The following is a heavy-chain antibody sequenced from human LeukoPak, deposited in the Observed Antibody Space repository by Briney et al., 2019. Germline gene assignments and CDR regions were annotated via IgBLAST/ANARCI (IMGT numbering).Heavy chain of an antibody. V-gene: IGHV3-23*01. D-gene: IGHD3-10*01. CDR2: ICGSGGST. J-gene: IGHJ4*02. CDR3: AKGWERFGERFVY. CDR1: GFTFSSYA. Sequence: PGGSLRLSCAASGFTFSSYAMSWVRQAPGKGLEWVSAICGSGGSTYYADSVKGRFTISRDHSKNTLYLQMNSLRAEDTAVYYCAKGWERFGERFVYWGQGTQVTVTS.